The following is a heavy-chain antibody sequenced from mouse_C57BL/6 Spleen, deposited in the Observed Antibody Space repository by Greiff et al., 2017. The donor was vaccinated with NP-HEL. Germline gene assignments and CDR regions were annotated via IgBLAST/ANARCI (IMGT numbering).Heavy chain of an antibody. CDR1: GYTFTSYW. J-gene: IGHJ4*01. V-gene: IGHV1-55*01. CDR3: ARLRGNYDEDAMDY. CDR2: IYPGSGST. Sequence: VQLQQPGAELVKPGASVKMSCKASGYTFTSYWITWVKQRPGQGLEWIGDIYPGSGSTNYNEKFKSKATPTVDTSSSTAYMQLSSLTSEDSAVYYCARLRGNYDEDAMDYWGQGTSVTVSS. D-gene: IGHD2-4*01.